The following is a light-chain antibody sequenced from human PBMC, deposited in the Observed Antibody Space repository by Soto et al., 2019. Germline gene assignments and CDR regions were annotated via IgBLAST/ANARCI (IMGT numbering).Light chain of an antibody. CDR1: QSVIDTSNNRNS. Sequence: DIVMTQSPDSLAVSLGERATINCKSSQSVIDTSNNRNSLAWYQQKPGQPPKLLFYGASTRGSGFPGRFSGSGSGTDFSLTISSLQAEDVAVYYCQQYRDTITFGQGTRLELK. CDR2: GAS. J-gene: IGKJ5*01. V-gene: IGKV4-1*01. CDR3: QQYRDTIT.